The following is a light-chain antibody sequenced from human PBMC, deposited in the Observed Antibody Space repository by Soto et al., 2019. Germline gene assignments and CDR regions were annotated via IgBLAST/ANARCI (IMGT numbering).Light chain of an antibody. CDR3: CSYADSFYF. Sequence: QSVLTQPASVSGSPGQSITISCTGTSSDVGNYNLVSWYQHHPGKAPKLMIYEVNKRPSGVSNRFSGSKSGNTASLTISGLQAEDEADYYCCSYADSFYFFGTGTKVTVL. V-gene: IGLV2-23*02. J-gene: IGLJ1*01. CDR2: EVN. CDR1: SSDVGNYNL.